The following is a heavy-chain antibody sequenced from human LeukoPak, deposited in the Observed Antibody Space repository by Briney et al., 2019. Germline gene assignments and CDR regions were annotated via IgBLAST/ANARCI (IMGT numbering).Heavy chain of an antibody. Sequence: GGSLRLSCAVSGFTFSSYGMSWVRQAPGKGLEWVSGISGSGGNTYYADSVKGRFTISRDTSKNTLFLQMNSLRAEDTAVYYCARNDFGSGWLGDNWGQGTLVTVFS. CDR2: ISGSGGNT. V-gene: IGHV3-23*01. CDR1: GFTFSSYG. J-gene: IGHJ4*02. CDR3: ARNDFGSGWLGDN. D-gene: IGHD6-19*01.